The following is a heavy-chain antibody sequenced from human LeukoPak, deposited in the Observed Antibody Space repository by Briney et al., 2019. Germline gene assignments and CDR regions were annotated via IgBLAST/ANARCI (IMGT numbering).Heavy chain of an antibody. D-gene: IGHD3-16*02. Sequence: SETLSLTCTVSGGSISSDYWSWVRQPPGKGMEWVGYIYYSGSTNNNPSPTSGATISVATTRTQFSLTLSSVPAADTAVYYCAREIYDYVWGSYRSPRFDPWGQGTLVTVSS. J-gene: IGHJ5*02. CDR3: AREIYDYVWGSYRSPRFDP. CDR2: IYYSGST. CDR1: GGSISSDY. V-gene: IGHV4-59*01.